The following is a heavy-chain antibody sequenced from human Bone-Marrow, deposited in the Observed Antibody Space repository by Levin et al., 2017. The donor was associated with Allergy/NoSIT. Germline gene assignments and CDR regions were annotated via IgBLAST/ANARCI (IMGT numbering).Heavy chain of an antibody. CDR3: ATTYSDYVRGTYSLDH. CDR1: GFTFINYW. D-gene: IGHD3-16*01. V-gene: IGHV3-74*01. J-gene: IGHJ4*02. CDR2: ITYDGTSA. Sequence: LSLTCAASGFTFINYWMHWVRQTPEKGLVWVSRITYDGTSANYADSVKGRFIISRDNAKNTLFLQMNSLRAEDTAIYYCATTYSDYVRGTYSLDHWGQGTLVAVSS.